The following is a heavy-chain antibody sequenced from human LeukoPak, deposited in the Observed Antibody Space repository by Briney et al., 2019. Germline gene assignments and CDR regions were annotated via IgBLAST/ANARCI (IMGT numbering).Heavy chain of an antibody. J-gene: IGHJ4*02. CDR1: GYTFTDYG. CDR2: ISAYNGNT. D-gene: IGHD6-19*01. CDR3: ARGHIAVAGKLIDY. V-gene: IGHV1-18*01. Sequence: ASVKVSCKASGYTFTDYGITWVRQAPGQGLEWMGWISAYNGNTNYAQKLQGRVTMTTDTSTSTAYMELRSLRSDDTAVYYCARGHIAVAGKLIDYWGQGTLVTVSS.